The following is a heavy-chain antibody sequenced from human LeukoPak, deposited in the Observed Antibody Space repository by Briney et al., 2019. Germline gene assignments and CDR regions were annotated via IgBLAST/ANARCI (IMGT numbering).Heavy chain of an antibody. CDR1: GYTFTSYG. CDR2: ISAYNGNT. J-gene: IGHJ6*02. D-gene: IGHD5-12*01. V-gene: IGHV1-18*01. Sequence: VSVKVSCKASGYTFTSYGISWVRQAPGQGLEWMGWISAYNGNTNYAQKLQGRVTMTTDTSTSTAYMELRSLRSDDTAVYYCARDLLLGYSGYDYYYYYGMDVWGQGTTVTVSS. CDR3: ARDLLLGYSGYDYYYYYGMDV.